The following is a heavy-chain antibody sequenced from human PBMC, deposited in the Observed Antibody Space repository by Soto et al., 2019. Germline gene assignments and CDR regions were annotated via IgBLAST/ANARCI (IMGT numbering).Heavy chain of an antibody. CDR1: GYTFTSYG. CDR3: ARVGYCSGGSCEKNWFDP. Sequence: WASVKVSCKASGYTFTSYGISWVRQAPGQGLEWMGWISAYNGNTNYAQKLQGRVTMTTDTSTSTAYMELRSLRSDDTAVYYCARVGYCSGGSCEKNWFDPWGQGTLVTVSS. J-gene: IGHJ5*02. V-gene: IGHV1-18*01. CDR2: ISAYNGNT. D-gene: IGHD2-15*01.